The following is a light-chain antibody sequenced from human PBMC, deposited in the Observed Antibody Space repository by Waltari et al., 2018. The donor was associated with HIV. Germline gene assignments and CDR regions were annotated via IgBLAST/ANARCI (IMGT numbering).Light chain of an antibody. CDR1: SSNIGAGYD. V-gene: IGLV1-40*01. CDR2: GNN. J-gene: IGLJ2*01. Sequence: QSVLTQPPSVSGAPGQRVTISCTGSSSNIGAGYDVNWYQPFPGTAPRLLIHGNNNRPSGVSDRFSGSKSGTSASLAITGLQAEDEADYYCSSYAGSNNVVFGGGTKLTVL. CDR3: SSYAGSNNVV.